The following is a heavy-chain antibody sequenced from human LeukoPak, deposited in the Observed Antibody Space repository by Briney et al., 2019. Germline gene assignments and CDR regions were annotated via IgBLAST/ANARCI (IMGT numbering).Heavy chain of an antibody. CDR3: ASPVGNYAGNSFAFDI. Sequence: PSETLSLTCTVSGGSISSSSYYWGWIRQPPGKGLEWIGSIYYSGSTYYNPSLKSRVTISVDTSKNQFSLTLSSVTAADTAVYYCASPVGNYAGNSFAFDIWGQGTMVTVSS. V-gene: IGHV4-39*01. D-gene: IGHD4-23*01. CDR2: IYYSGST. CDR1: GGSISSSSYY. J-gene: IGHJ3*02.